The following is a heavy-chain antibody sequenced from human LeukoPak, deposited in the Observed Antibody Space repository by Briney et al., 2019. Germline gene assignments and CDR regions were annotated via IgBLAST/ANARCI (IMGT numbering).Heavy chain of an antibody. V-gene: IGHV3-21*01. D-gene: IGHD3-10*01. CDR1: GFTFSSYS. Sequence: GGSLRLSCAASGFTFSSYSMNWVRQAPGKGLEWVSSISSSSSYIYYADSVNGTFTISRDNAKNTLYLQMNNLRAEDKAVYYCARDAYGVSGGSGRYYYDYYYGMDVWGQGTTVTVSS. CDR3: ARDAYGVSGGSGRYYYDYYYGMDV. CDR2: ISSSSSYI. J-gene: IGHJ6*02.